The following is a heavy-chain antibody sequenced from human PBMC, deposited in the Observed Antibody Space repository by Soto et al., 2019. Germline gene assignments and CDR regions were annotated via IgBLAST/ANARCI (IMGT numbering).Heavy chain of an antibody. D-gene: IGHD1-26*01. CDR2: IYYSGST. CDR3: ARGGLNYYGMDV. V-gene: IGHV4-59*01. J-gene: IGHJ6*02. Sequence: SETLSLTCTVSGGSISSYYWSWIRQPPGKGLEWIGYIYYSGSTNYYPSLKSRVTISVDTSKNQFSLKLSSVTAADTAVYYCARGGLNYYGMDVWGQGTTVTVSS. CDR1: GGSISSYY.